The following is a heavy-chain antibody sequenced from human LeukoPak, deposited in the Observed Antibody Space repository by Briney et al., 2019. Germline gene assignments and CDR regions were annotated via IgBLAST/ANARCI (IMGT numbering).Heavy chain of an antibody. V-gene: IGHV3-30*02. CDR3: AKDSCSGGSCYSNY. CDR1: GFTFSSYG. D-gene: IGHD2-15*01. J-gene: IGHJ4*02. CDR2: IPYNERNK. Sequence: GGSLRLSCAASGFTFSSYGMHWVRQAPGRGLEWVAFIPYNERNKYYADSVKGRFTISRDNSKNMVHLQMNSVRAEDTAVYYCAKDSCSGGSCYSNYWGQGTLVTVSS.